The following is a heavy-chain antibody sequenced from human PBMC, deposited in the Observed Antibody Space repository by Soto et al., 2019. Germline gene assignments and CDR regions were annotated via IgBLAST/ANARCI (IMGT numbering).Heavy chain of an antibody. CDR2: IIPILGIA. D-gene: IGHD2-2*01. J-gene: IGHJ5*02. CDR1: GGTFSSYT. CDR3: ARDPEPIVVVPAAMLRSHWFDP. Sequence: GASVKVSCKASGGTFSSYTISWVRQAPGQGLEWMGRIIPILGIANYAQKFQGRVTITADKSTSTAYMELSSLRSEDTAVYYCARDPEPIVVVPAAMLRSHWFDPWGQGTLVTVSS. V-gene: IGHV1-69*04.